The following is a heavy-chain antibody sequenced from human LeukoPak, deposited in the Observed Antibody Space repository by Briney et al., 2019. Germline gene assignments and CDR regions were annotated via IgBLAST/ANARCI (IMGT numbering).Heavy chain of an antibody. Sequence: QAGGSLRLSCAASGFTFSSYGMHRVRQAPGKGLEWVAVISYDGSNKYYADSVKGRFTISRDNSKNTLYLQMNSLRAEDTAVYYCAKELGRMANYWGQGTLVTVSS. CDR2: ISYDGSNK. D-gene: IGHD1-26*01. CDR3: AKELGRMANY. CDR1: GFTFSSYG. J-gene: IGHJ4*02. V-gene: IGHV3-30*18.